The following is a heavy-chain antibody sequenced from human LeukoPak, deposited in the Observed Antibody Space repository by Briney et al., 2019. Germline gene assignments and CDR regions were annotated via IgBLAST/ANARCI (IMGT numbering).Heavy chain of an antibody. CDR3: ARGPLRYFDWFDY. J-gene: IGHJ4*02. D-gene: IGHD3-9*01. CDR2: ISSSSSYI. CDR1: GFTFSSYT. V-gene: IGHV3-21*01. Sequence: GGSLRLSCAASGFTFSSYTMNWVRQAPGKGLEWVSCISSSSSYISYADSVKGRFTISRDNAKNSLYLQMNSLRAEDTAVYYCARGPLRYFDWFDYWGQGTLVTVSS.